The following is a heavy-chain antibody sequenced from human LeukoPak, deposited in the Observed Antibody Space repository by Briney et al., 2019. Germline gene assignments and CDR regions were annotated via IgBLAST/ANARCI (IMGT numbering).Heavy chain of an antibody. J-gene: IGHJ4*02. Sequence: SETLSLTCTVSVGSINNYFWSWIRQPPGKGLEWIGQITYSGNTKYNPSLKSRVTISVDTSKNQFSLNLRAVTTADTAVYYCARDRDTAMVTGGDYWGQGTLVTVSS. V-gene: IGHV4-59*01. CDR1: VGSINNYF. CDR2: ITYSGNT. CDR3: ARDRDTAMVTGGDY. D-gene: IGHD5-18*01.